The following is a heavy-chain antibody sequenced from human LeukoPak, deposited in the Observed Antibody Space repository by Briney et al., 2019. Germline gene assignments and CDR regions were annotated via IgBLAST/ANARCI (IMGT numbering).Heavy chain of an antibody. Sequence: SQTLSLTCTVSGGSISSGEYYWSWIRQPPGKGLGWIGYIYYSGSTHYNPSLKSRVTISVDTSKNQFSLKLGSVTAADTTIYYCARGLATSFDYWGQGTLVTVSS. J-gene: IGHJ4*02. V-gene: IGHV4-30-4*01. CDR3: ARGLATSFDY. CDR1: GGSISSGEYY. D-gene: IGHD5-24*01. CDR2: IYYSGST.